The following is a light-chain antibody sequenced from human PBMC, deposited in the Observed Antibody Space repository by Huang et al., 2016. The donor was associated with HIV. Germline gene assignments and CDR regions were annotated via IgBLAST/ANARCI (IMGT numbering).Light chain of an antibody. J-gene: IGKJ2*01. CDR3: QKYNRAPYT. Sequence: DIQMTQSPSSLSASVGDSVTITCRASQGISTFLAWYQQRPGKVPKLLIYAASTLQSGVPYRVSGSGSGTDCTLTISSRQPEDGATDYCQKYNRAPYTFGQGTKLEIK. CDR1: QGISTF. V-gene: IGKV1-27*01. CDR2: AAS.